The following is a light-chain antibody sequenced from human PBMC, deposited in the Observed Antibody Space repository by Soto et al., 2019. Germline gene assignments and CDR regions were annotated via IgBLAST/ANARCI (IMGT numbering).Light chain of an antibody. CDR3: VLYMKGDIRG. CDR1: SGSVSSRYY. CDR2: SGD. J-gene: IGLJ2*01. Sequence: QTVVTQEASLSVSPGGTVTLTCGLTSGSVSSRYYPSWYRQDPGQTPRTLIYSGDIRSSGVPDRFSGSILGSKAALTITGAQPEDESVSSCVLYMKGDIRGFGGGTKVTV. V-gene: IGLV8-61*01.